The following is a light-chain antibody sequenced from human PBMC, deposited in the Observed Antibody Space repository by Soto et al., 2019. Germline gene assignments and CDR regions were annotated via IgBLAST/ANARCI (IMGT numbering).Light chain of an antibody. V-gene: IGKV3-11*01. CDR3: QQRSNWPPIT. Sequence: EIVLTQSPATLSLSPGERATLSCRASQSVKTFLVWYQHRPGQAPRVLIYDASHRATGIPARFSGSRSGTDFTLTISSLEPEDAALYYCQQRSNWPPITFGQGTRLEI. CDR1: QSVKTF. CDR2: DAS. J-gene: IGKJ5*01.